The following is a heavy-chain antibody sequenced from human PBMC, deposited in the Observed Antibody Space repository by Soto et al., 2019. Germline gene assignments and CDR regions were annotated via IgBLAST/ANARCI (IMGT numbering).Heavy chain of an antibody. CDR1: GFTFSGSA. V-gene: IGHV3-73*01. Sequence: PGGSLRLSCAASGFTFSGSAMHWVRQASGKGLEWVGRIRSKANSYATAYAASVKGRFTISRDDSKNTAYLQMNSLKTEDTAVYYCTRLYSSGGRQWGYYYYGMDVWGQGTTVTVSS. J-gene: IGHJ6*02. CDR2: IRSKANSYAT. CDR3: TRLYSSGGRQWGYYYYGMDV. D-gene: IGHD6-25*01.